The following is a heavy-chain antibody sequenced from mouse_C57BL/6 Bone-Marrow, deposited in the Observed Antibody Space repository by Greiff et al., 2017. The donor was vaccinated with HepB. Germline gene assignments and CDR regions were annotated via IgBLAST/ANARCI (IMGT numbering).Heavy chain of an antibody. CDR2: INPSNGGT. J-gene: IGHJ2*01. V-gene: IGHV1-53*01. CDR3: AREGVWGDY. D-gene: IGHD2-10*02. Sequence: QVQLQQPGPELVKPGASVKLSSKASASTFPSSFIHWVKQRPGQGLEWIGNINPSNGGTNYNEKFKSKATLTVDKSSSTAYMQLSSLTSEDSAVYYGAREGVWGDYWGQGTTLTVSS. CDR1: ASTFPSSF.